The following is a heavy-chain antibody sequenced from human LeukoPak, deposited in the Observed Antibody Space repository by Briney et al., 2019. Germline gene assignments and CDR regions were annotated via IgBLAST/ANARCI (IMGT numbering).Heavy chain of an antibody. CDR1: GYSFTSYW. CDR3: ARPYDSSGYYASGIDY. D-gene: IGHD3-22*01. J-gene: IGHJ4*02. Sequence: GESLKISCKGSGYSFTSYWIGWVRQMPGKGLEWMGIIYPGDSDTRYSPSFQGRVTISADKSISTAYLQWSSLKASDTAMYYCARPYDSSGYYASGIDYWGQGTLVTVSS. V-gene: IGHV5-51*01. CDR2: IYPGDSDT.